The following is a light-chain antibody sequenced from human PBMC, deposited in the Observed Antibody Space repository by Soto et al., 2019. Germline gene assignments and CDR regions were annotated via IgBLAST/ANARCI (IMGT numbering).Light chain of an antibody. J-gene: IGLJ2*01. CDR1: SSNIGALYD. V-gene: IGLV1-40*01. Sequence: QPVLTQPPSVSGAPGQRVTISCTGSSSNIGALYDVNWYQQLPGTAPKLLIYDNNNRPSGVPDRFSGSKSGTSASLAITGLQAEDEADYYCQSYDNSLSGHVVFGRGTKLTVL. CDR2: DNN. CDR3: QSYDNSLSGHVV.